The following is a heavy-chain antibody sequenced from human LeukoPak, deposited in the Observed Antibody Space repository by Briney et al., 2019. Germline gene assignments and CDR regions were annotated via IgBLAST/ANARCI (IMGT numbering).Heavy chain of an antibody. CDR2: INPSGDST. CDR1: GDTFTSYY. Sequence: GASVKVSCKASGDTFTSYYMHWVRQAPGQGLEWMGIINPSGDSTSSAQKFQGRVTITRNTSISTAYMELSSLRSEDTAVYYCARVHGSGELTVDYWGQGTLVTVSS. D-gene: IGHD3-10*01. CDR3: ARVHGSGELTVDY. J-gene: IGHJ4*02. V-gene: IGHV1-46*01.